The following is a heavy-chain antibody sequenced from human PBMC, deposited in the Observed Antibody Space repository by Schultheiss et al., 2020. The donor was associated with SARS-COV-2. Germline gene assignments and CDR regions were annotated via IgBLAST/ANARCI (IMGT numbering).Heavy chain of an antibody. CDR3: ARVEGSSWWDYYYGMDV. Sequence: GGSLRLSCAASGFTFSSYEMNWVRQAPGKGLEWVAVISYDGSNKYYADSVKGRFTISRDNSKNTLYLQMNSLRAEDTAVYYCARVEGSSWWDYYYGMDVWGQGTTVTVSS. V-gene: IGHV3-30-3*01. J-gene: IGHJ6*02. CDR2: ISYDGSNK. D-gene: IGHD6-13*01. CDR1: GFTFSSYE.